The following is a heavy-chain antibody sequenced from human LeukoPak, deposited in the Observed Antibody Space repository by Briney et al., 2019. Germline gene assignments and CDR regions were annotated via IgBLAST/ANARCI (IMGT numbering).Heavy chain of an antibody. CDR2: INHSGST. CDR3: ARGGPGYDIMTGYSGSGDFDY. V-gene: IGHV4-38-2*02. D-gene: IGHD3-9*01. CDR1: GYSISSGYY. J-gene: IGHJ4*02. Sequence: SETLSLTCTVSGYSISSGYYWGWIRQPPGKGLEWIGEINHSGSTNYNPSLKSRVTISVDTSKNQFSLKLSSVTAADTAVYYCARGGPGYDIMTGYSGSGDFDYWGQGTLVTVSS.